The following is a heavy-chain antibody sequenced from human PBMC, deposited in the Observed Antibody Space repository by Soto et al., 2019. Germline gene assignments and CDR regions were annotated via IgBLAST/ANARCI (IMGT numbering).Heavy chain of an antibody. V-gene: IGHV3-7*01. Sequence: EVQLVESGGGLVQPGGSLRLSCAASGFTFSSYWMSWFRQAPGKGLEWVANIKQDGSEKYYVDSMKGRFTISRDNAKNSLFLQMNSLRAEDTAVYYCVRVRCSGTSCRRGWDFDLWGSGTLVTVSS. D-gene: IGHD2-15*01. CDR1: GFTFSSYW. CDR3: VRVRCSGTSCRRGWDFDL. J-gene: IGHJ2*01. CDR2: IKQDGSEK.